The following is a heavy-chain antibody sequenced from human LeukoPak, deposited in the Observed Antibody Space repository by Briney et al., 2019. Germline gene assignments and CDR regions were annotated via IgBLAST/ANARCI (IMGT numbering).Heavy chain of an antibody. V-gene: IGHV3-23*01. CDR1: GGSISSYY. CDR3: AKFGGSWRAFDY. J-gene: IGHJ4*02. D-gene: IGHD3-16*01. CDR2: ISGSGGST. Sequence: ETLSLTCTVSGGSISSYYWSWIRQPPGKGLEWVSAISGSGGSTYYADSVKGRFTISRDNSKNTLYLQMNSLRAEDTAVYYCAKFGGSWRAFDYWGQGTLVTVSS.